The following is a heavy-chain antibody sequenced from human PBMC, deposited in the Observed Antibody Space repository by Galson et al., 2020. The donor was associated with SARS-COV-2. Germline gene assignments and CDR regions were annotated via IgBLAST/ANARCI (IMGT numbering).Heavy chain of an antibody. J-gene: IGHJ5*02. D-gene: IGHD6-19*01. CDR3: ARDATSSGWFNWFDP. V-gene: IGHV4-39*07. CDR2: IYNTGST. CDR1: GGSISSTSYL. Sequence: SETLSLTCSVSGGSISSTSYLWGWIRQPPGKGLEWIGSIYNTGSTHYNPSHESRATISVDTSKNHFSLKLRSVTAADTAVYYCARDATSSGWFNWFDPWGRGTLVTVSS.